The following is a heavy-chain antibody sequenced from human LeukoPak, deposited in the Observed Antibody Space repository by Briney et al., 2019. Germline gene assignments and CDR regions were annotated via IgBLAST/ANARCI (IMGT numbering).Heavy chain of an antibody. D-gene: IGHD2-21*02. CDR2: IKQDAREK. CDR1: GFTFSSYW. Sequence: GGFLRLSCAASGFTFSSYWMSWVRQAPGKGLEWVANIKQDAREKNYVDSVKGRFTISRDNAKNSLYLQMNSLRVEDTAVYFCARDRATADSWGQGTLVTVSS. CDR3: ARDRATADS. V-gene: IGHV3-7*01. J-gene: IGHJ4*02.